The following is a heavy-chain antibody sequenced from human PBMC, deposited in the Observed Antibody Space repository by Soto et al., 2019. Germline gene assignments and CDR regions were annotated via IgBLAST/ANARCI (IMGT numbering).Heavy chain of an antibody. CDR3: ARGSSSWLDNWFDP. V-gene: IGHV1-69*01. CDR1: GVTFSSYA. D-gene: IGHD6-13*01. CDR2: IIPIFGTA. J-gene: IGHJ5*02. Sequence: QVQLVQSGAEVKKPGSSVKVSCKASGVTFSSYAISWVRQAPGQGLEWMGGIIPIFGTANYAQKFQGRVTITADESTSTAYMELSSLRSEDTAVYYCARGSSSWLDNWFDPWGQGTLVTVSS.